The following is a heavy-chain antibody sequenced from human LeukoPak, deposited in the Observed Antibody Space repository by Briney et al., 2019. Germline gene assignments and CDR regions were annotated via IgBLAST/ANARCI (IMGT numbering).Heavy chain of an antibody. CDR2: ISAYNGNT. Sequence: ASVKVSCKASGYTFTSYGISWVRQAPGQGLEWMGWISAYNGNTNYAQKLQGRVTMTTDTSTSTAYMELRSLRSDDTAVYYCARSLRFLEWLFVDAFDYWGQGTLVTVSS. V-gene: IGHV1-18*01. J-gene: IGHJ4*02. D-gene: IGHD3-3*01. CDR1: GYTFTSYG. CDR3: ARSLRFLEWLFVDAFDY.